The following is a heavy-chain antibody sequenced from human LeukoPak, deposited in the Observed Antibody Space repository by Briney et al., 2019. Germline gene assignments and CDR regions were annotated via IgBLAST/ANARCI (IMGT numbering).Heavy chain of an antibody. Sequence: ASVKVSCKASGYTFTGYYMHWVRQAPGQGLEWMGWINPNSGGTNYAQKFQGRVTMTRDTSISTACMELSRLRSDDTAVYYCARDDDIAPPPSAPGGKGPLFTVS. D-gene: IGHD6-13*01. CDR3: ARDDDIAPPPSAP. CDR1: GYTFTGYY. V-gene: IGHV1-2*02. J-gene: IGHJ4*02. CDR2: INPNSGGT.